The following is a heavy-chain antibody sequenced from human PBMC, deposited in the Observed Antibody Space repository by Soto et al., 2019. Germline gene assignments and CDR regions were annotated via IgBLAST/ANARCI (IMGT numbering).Heavy chain of an antibody. J-gene: IGHJ6*02. CDR1: GYSFTSYW. CDR2: IYPGDSDS. D-gene: IGHD1-26*01. V-gene: IGHV5-51*01. CDR3: ARLDSGSYPYYYYYGMDV. Sequence: GESLKISCKGSGYSFTSYWIGWVRQMPGKGLEWMGGIYPGDSDSRYSPSFQGQVTIPADNSISTAYLQWSSLKASDTAMYYCARLDSGSYPYYYYYGMDVWGQGTTVTAP.